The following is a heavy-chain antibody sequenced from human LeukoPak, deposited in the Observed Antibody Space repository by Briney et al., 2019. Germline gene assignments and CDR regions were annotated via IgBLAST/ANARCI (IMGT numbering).Heavy chain of an antibody. J-gene: IGHJ4*02. CDR3: ARGRGIAAGRASNYFDY. CDR2: INDSGST. CDR1: GGSFSGYY. Sequence: SETLSLTCSGYGGSFSGYYLSWIRQPPGKGLEWIGEINDSGSTNYNPSLKSRVTISVDTSKNKFSLKLSSVTAADTAVYYCARGRGIAAGRASNYFDYWGEGTLVTVSS. D-gene: IGHD6-6*01. V-gene: IGHV4-34*01.